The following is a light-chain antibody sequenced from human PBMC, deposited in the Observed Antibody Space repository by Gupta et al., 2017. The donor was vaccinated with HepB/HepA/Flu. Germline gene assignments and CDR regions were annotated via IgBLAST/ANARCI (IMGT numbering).Light chain of an antibody. CDR3: QSYDSSLNIVV. Sequence: QSVLTQPPSVSGAPGQRVTIPCTGSSSNIGTAYDVQWYQHLPGTAPKLLIYGNTDRRSGVPERFSGSKSGTSASLASTGLQAEDEADYFCQSYDSSLNIVVFGGGTRLTVL. J-gene: IGLJ2*01. CDR1: SSNIGTAYD. CDR2: GNT. V-gene: IGLV1-40*01.